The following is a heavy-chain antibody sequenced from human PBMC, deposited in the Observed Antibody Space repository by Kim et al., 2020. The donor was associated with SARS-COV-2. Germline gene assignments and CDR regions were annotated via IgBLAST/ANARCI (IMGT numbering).Heavy chain of an antibody. Sequence: GGSLRLSCAASGFTFSNAWMSWVRQAPGKGLEWVGRIKSKTDGGTTDYAAPVKGRFTISRDDSKNTLYLQMNSLKTEDTAVYYCTTEGWGVWFGETHWGQGTLVTVSS. V-gene: IGHV3-15*01. CDR3: TTEGWGVWFGETH. CDR2: IKSKTDGGTT. CDR1: GFTFSNAW. D-gene: IGHD3-10*01. J-gene: IGHJ4*02.